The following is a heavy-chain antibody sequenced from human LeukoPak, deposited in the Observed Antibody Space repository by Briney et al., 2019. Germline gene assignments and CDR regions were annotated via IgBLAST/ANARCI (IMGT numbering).Heavy chain of an antibody. J-gene: IGHJ3*02. D-gene: IGHD1-26*01. Sequence: QSGGSLRLSCAASGFTFSSYGKHWVRQAPGKGLVWVSRINTDGTITTYADSVKGRFTISRDSAKNTLYLQMNSLRVEDTAVYFCTRNPVGRDAFDIWGQGTMVTVSS. CDR2: INTDGTIT. CDR1: GFTFSSYG. V-gene: IGHV3-74*01. CDR3: TRNPVGRDAFDI.